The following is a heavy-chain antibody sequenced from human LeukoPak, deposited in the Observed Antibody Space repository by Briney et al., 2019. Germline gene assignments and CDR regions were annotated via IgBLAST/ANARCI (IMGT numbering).Heavy chain of an antibody. J-gene: IGHJ4*02. CDR1: GYTLTGYY. CDR2: INPISGGT. CDR3: ARVKRTTLGEPFYY. D-gene: IGHD1-26*01. Sequence: ASVKVSCKASGYTLTGYYIHWVRQAPGHGLEWMGWINPISGGTNEAQKLQGRGTSTRDTSISTAYMELSRLRSDDTAVHYCARVKRTTLGEPFYYWGQGTLVTVSS. V-gene: IGHV1-2*01.